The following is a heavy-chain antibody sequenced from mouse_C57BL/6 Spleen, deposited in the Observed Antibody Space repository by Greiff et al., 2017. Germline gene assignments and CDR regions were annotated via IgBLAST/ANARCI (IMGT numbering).Heavy chain of an antibody. D-gene: IGHD2-2*01. J-gene: IGHJ3*01. CDR2: IDPSDSET. Sequence: QVQLQQPGAELVRPGSSVKLSCKASGYTFTSYWMHWVKQRPIQGLEWIGNIDPSDSETHYNQKFKDKATLTVDKSSSTAYMQLSSLTSEDSAVYYCARVGYDGGRFAYWGQGTLVTVSA. CDR3: ARVGYDGGRFAY. V-gene: IGHV1-52*01. CDR1: GYTFTSYW.